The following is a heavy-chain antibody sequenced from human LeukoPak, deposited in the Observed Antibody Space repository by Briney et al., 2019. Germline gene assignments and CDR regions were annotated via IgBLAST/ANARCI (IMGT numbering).Heavy chain of an antibody. CDR2: IYYSGIT. V-gene: IGHV4-39*07. CDR1: GGSISISHF. Sequence: SETLSLTCTVSGGSISISHFWGWIRQPPGKGLEWIGSIYYSGITYSKPSLKSRATISVDTSKNQFSLKLSSVTAADTAVYYCARNTIFGVVIPSSFDYWGQGTLVTVSS. CDR3: ARNTIFGVVIPSSFDY. J-gene: IGHJ4*02. D-gene: IGHD3-3*01.